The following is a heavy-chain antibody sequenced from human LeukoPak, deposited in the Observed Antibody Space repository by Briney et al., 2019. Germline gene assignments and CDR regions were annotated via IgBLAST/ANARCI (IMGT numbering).Heavy chain of an antibody. CDR1: GFTFSSYA. V-gene: IGHV3-23*03. CDR3: AKVMGPRAYTYYYYYGMDV. CDR2: IYSGGST. J-gene: IGHJ6*02. D-gene: IGHD3-16*01. Sequence: PGGSLRLSCAASGFTFSSYAMSWVRQAPGKGLEWVSVIYSGGSTYYADSVKGRFTISRDNSKNTLYLQMNSLRAEDTAVYYCAKVMGPRAYTYYYYYGMDVWGQGTTVTVSS.